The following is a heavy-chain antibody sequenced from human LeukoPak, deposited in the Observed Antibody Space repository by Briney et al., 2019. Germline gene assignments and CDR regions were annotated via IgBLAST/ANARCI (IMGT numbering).Heavy chain of an antibody. CDR2: VSYSGNT. CDR3: ARDRHDSFPMDV. CDR1: GASISSGGYY. Sequence: SETLSLTCTVSGASISSGGYYWSWFRQHPGKGLEWIGYVSYSGNTYYNPSVKSRVTISVDTSMNQFPLKLSSVTAADTAVYYCARDRHDSFPMDVWGQGTTVTVSS. J-gene: IGHJ6*02. D-gene: IGHD3-3*01. V-gene: IGHV4-31*03.